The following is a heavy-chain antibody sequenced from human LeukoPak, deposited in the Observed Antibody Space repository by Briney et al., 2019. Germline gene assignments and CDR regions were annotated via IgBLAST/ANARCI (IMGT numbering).Heavy chain of an antibody. V-gene: IGHV3-7*01. Sequence: GGSLTLSCAASGFKFTKYWMSWLRQAPGKGLEGVANIKQDGSEKYYVDSVKGRFTISRDNAKNLVYLQMNSLRVEDTAVYYCASLKGMDVWGQGTTVTVSS. CDR2: IKQDGSEK. CDR1: GFKFTKYW. J-gene: IGHJ6*02. CDR3: ASLKGMDV.